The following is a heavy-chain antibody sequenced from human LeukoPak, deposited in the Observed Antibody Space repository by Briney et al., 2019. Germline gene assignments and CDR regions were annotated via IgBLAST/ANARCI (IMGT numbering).Heavy chain of an antibody. D-gene: IGHD6-6*01. CDR1: GGSITVYY. J-gene: IGHJ4*02. CDR2: ISYSGST. Sequence: SETLSLTCSVSGGSITVYYWNWIRQSPGKGLEWIGSISYSGSTNYNPSLKSRVTISIDTSKNRFSLKESSVIAADTAMYYSAREGSRSYTSSTLDYWGQGTLVTVSS. CDR3: AREGSRSYTSSTLDY. V-gene: IGHV4-59*12.